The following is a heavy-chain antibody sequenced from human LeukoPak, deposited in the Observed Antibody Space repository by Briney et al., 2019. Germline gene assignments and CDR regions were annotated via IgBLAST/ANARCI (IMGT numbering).Heavy chain of an antibody. V-gene: IGHV3-23*01. J-gene: IGHJ4*02. CDR3: AKVATWTYFVS. CDR2: MDGSGKTT. CDR1: GFTFDDYG. Sequence: GGSLRLSCAASGFTFDDYGMSWVRQAPGKGLGWVSVMDGSGKTTYYADSVKGRFTISRDNSKNTLYLQLTSLRVEDTAVYYCAKVATWTYFVSWGQGTLVTVSS. D-gene: IGHD3/OR15-3a*01.